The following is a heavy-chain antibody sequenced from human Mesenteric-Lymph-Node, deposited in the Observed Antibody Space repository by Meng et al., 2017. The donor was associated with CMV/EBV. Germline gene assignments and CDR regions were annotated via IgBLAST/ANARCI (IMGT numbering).Heavy chain of an antibody. V-gene: IGHV4-59*11. D-gene: IGHD5-18*01. Sequence: SETLSLTCTVSGGSISSHYWSWIRQPPGKGLEWIGYIYYSGSTNYNPSLKSRVTISVDTSKNQFSLKLSSVTAADTAVYYCARAKSGYSYGSNYYYYGMDVWGQGTTVTVSS. J-gene: IGHJ6*02. CDR2: IYYSGST. CDR1: GGSISSHY. CDR3: ARAKSGYSYGSNYYYYGMDV.